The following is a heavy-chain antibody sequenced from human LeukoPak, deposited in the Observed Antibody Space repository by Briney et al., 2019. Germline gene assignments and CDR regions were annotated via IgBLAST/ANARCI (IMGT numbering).Heavy chain of an antibody. CDR1: GFTFTTYE. CDR3: ARDRGGGHMDV. D-gene: IGHD2-15*01. J-gene: IGHJ6*03. V-gene: IGHV3-13*01. CDR2: IGTTGDT. Sequence: GGSLRLSRAAPGFTFTTYEMHGVRQAPGKGLEGVSDIGTTGDTYYPGCVKGRFTISRENAKNSLYLQMNSLRAGDTAVYYCARDRGGGHMDVWGKGTTVTISS.